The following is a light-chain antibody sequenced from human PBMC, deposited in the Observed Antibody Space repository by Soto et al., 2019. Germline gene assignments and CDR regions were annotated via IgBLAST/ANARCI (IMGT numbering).Light chain of an antibody. Sequence: QPVLTQPPSASGSIGQSVTISCTGTSSDVGGYNYVSWYQQHPGKTPKLMICEVNKRPSGVPDRFSGSKSGNTASLTVSGLQAEDEADYYCSSYAGSNYVFGTGTKLTVL. CDR1: SSDVGGYNY. CDR3: SSYAGSNYV. V-gene: IGLV2-8*01. J-gene: IGLJ1*01. CDR2: EVN.